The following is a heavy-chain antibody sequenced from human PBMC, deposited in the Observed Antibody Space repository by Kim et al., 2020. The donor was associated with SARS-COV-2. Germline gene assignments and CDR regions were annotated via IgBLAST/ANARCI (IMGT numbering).Heavy chain of an antibody. Sequence: GSLRLSCAASGFTFSDYYMSWIRQAPGKGLEWVSYISSSSSYTNYADSVKGRFTISRDNAKNSLYLQMNSLRAEDTAVYYCARAYYYDSSGYYYVSDYYGMDVWGQGTTVTVSS. CDR1: GFTFSDYY. J-gene: IGHJ6*02. CDR2: ISSSSSYT. D-gene: IGHD3-22*01. CDR3: ARAYYYDSSGYYYVSDYYGMDV. V-gene: IGHV3-11*06.